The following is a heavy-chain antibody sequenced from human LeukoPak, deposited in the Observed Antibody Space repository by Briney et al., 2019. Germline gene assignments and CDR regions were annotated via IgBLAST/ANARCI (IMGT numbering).Heavy chain of an antibody. CDR3: ARDRAVTTYYDAFDI. CDR2: IIPIFGTA. Sequence: ASVNVSCKASGGTFSSYAISWVRQAPGQGLEWMGGIIPIFGTANYAQKFQGRVTITADESTSTAYMELSSLRSEDTAVYYCARDRAVTTYYDAFDIWGQGTMVTVSS. D-gene: IGHD4-17*01. J-gene: IGHJ3*02. CDR1: GGTFSSYA. V-gene: IGHV1-69*13.